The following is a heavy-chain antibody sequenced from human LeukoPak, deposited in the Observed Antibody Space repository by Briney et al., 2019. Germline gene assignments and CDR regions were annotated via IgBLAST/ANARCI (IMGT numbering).Heavy chain of an antibody. Sequence: SETLSLTCTVSGGSMSSYYWSWIRQPPGKGLEWIGYIYYSGSTKYNPSLKSRVTISVDTSKNQFSLKLSSVSAAVTAVYYCARGARAGYNLEPFDYWGQGTLVTVSS. V-gene: IGHV4-59*08. J-gene: IGHJ4*02. CDR2: IYYSGST. CDR3: ARGARAGYNLEPFDY. D-gene: IGHD5-24*01. CDR1: GGSMSSYY.